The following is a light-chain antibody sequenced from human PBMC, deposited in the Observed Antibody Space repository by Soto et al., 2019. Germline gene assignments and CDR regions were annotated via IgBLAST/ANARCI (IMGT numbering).Light chain of an antibody. CDR1: SSNIGSNY. CDR3: QSYDRSLRGYV. Sequence: QSVLTQPPSASGTPGQRVTISCSGSSSNIGSNYVYWYQQLPGTAPKLLIYRNNQRPSGVPDRFSGSKSGTSASLAITGLQAEDEADYYCQSYDRSLRGYVFGTGTKVTVL. J-gene: IGLJ1*01. CDR2: RNN. V-gene: IGLV1-47*01.